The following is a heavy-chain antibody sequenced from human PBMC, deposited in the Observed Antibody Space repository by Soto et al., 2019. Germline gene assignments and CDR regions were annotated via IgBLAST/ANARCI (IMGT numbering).Heavy chain of an antibody. CDR1: GFTFSSYG. CDR3: XXXXXXXXHFDY. CDR2: ISPGRISI. Sequence: EVQLVESGGGLVQPGGSLRLSCAASGFTFSSYGLNWVRQAPXXXLEWVSYISPGRISIDYADSVKGRFTISRDNAQXXXXXXXXXXXXXXXXXXXXXXXXXXXXHFDYWGQGTLVTVSS. J-gene: IGHJ4*02. V-gene: IGHV3-48*01.